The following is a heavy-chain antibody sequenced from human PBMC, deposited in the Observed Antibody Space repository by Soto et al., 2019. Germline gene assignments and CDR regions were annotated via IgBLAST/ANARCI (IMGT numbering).Heavy chain of an antibody. CDR2: ISAYNGNT. J-gene: IGHJ6*02. D-gene: IGHD2-2*01. CDR3: ARDLQSSSVYGVDV. V-gene: IGHV1-18*04. CDR1: GYTFTTYD. Sequence: QVQLVQSGGEVKKPGASVKVSCKASGYTFTTYDITWVRQAPGQGLEWVGWISAYNGNTNYAQKLQGRVTLTADTSTSTAYMELRSLTSDDTAVYYCARDLQSSSVYGVDVWGQGTTVTVSS.